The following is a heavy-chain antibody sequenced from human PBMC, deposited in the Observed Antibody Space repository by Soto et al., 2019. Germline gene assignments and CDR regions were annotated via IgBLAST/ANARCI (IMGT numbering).Heavy chain of an antibody. CDR1: GYTLTELS. CDR3: ATRLRMRDYVWGSYRHSRAFDI. V-gene: IGHV1-24*01. CDR2: FDPEDGET. Sequence: ASVKVSCKVSGYTLTELSMHWVRQAPGKGLEWMGGFDPEDGETIYAQKFQGRVTMTEDTSTDTAYMELSSLRSEDTAVYYCATRLRMRDYVWGSYRHSRAFDIWGQGTMVTVSS. D-gene: IGHD3-16*02. J-gene: IGHJ3*02.